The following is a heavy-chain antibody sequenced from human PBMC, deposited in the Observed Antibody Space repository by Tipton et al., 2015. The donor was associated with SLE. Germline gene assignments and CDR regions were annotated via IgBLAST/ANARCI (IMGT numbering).Heavy chain of an antibody. CDR3: ARDFRGGGQDAFDI. V-gene: IGHV4-61*02. CDR2: IYTSGST. Sequence: TLSLTCTVSGGSISSGSYYWSWIRQPAGKGLEWIGRIYTSGSTNYNPSLKSRVTMSVDTSKNQFSLKLSSVTAADTAVYYCARDFRGGGQDAFDIWGQGTMVTVSS. D-gene: IGHD3-10*01. J-gene: IGHJ3*02. CDR1: GGSISSGSYY.